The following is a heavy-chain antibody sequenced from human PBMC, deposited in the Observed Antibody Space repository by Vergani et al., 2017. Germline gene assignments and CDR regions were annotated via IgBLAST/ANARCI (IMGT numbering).Heavy chain of an antibody. CDR2: IYHSGST. CDR1: GGSISSYY. V-gene: IGHV4-59*08. CDR3: ARQRLVVVAAGNWFDP. D-gene: IGHD2-15*01. Sequence: QVQLQESGPGLVKPSETLSLTCTVSGGSISSYYWSWIRQPPGKGLEWIGTIYHSGSTYYNPSLKSRVTISVDTSKNQFSLKLSSVTAADTAVYYCARQRLVVVAAGNWFDPWGQGTLVTVSS. J-gene: IGHJ5*02.